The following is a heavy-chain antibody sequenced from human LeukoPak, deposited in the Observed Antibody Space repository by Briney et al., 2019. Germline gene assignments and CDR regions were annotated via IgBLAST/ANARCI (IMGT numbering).Heavy chain of an antibody. J-gene: IGHJ5*02. Sequence: GGSLRLSCAASGFTFSNYGMHWVREAPGKGLEGVAFIRNDGSNIYYADSVKGRFTISRDNSKDTLYLQMKSLRPEDTAVYYCARRVYGGKMHRWFDLWGQGTLVTVSS. D-gene: IGHD4-23*01. CDR3: ARRVYGGKMHRWFDL. V-gene: IGHV3-30*02. CDR2: IRNDGSNI. CDR1: GFTFSNYG.